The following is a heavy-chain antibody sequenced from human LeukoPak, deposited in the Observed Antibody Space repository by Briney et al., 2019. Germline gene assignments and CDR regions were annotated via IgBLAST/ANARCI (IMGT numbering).Heavy chain of an antibody. J-gene: IGHJ4*02. CDR1: GGSISSYY. D-gene: IGHD6-13*01. Sequence: SETLSLTCTVSGGSISSYYWSWIRQPPGKGLEWIGYIYTSGSTNYNPSLKSRVTISVDTSKSQFSLKLSSVTAADTAVHYCARSGGYSSSWSLWGQGTLVTVSS. CDR3: ARSGGYSSSWSL. V-gene: IGHV4-4*09. CDR2: IYTSGST.